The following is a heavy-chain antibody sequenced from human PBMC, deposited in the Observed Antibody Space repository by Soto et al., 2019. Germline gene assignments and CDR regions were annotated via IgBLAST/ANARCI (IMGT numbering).Heavy chain of an antibody. CDR3: AKDYYDSSGLVDY. V-gene: IGHV3-30*18. D-gene: IGHD3-22*01. CDR1: GFTFSSYG. Sequence: PGGSLRLSCVASGFTFSSYGMHWVRQAPGKGLEWVAVISYDGSNKYYADSVKGRFTISRDNSKNTLYLQMNSLRAEDTAVYYCAKDYYDSSGLVDYWGQGTLVTVSS. J-gene: IGHJ4*02. CDR2: ISYDGSNK.